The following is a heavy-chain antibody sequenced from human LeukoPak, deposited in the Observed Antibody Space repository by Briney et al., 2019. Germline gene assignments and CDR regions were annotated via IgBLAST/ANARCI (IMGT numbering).Heavy chain of an antibody. D-gene: IGHD2-8*01. CDR3: ARVEGCTSGVCYYYFDY. Sequence: PGGSLRLSCAASGFTFSDHYMDWVRQAPGKGLEWVGRVRNKTKGYTTEYAASVKGRFTISRDDSKNSLYLQMNSLKIEDTAVYYCARVEGCTSGVCYYYFDYWGQGTLVTVSS. J-gene: IGHJ4*02. CDR1: GFTFSDHY. V-gene: IGHV3-72*01. CDR2: VRNKTKGYTT.